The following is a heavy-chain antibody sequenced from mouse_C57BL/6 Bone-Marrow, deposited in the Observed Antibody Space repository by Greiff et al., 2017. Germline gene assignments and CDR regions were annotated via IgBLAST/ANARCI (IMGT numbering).Heavy chain of an antibody. CDR2: IHPNSGST. V-gene: IGHV1-64*01. Sequence: VQLQQSGAELVKPGASVKLSCKASGYTFTSYWMHWVKQRPGQGLEWIGMIHPNSGSTNYNEKFKSKATLTVDKSSSTAYMQLSSLTAEDSAVYYCARPPRAMDYWGRGTSVTVSS. CDR1: GYTFTSYW. CDR3: ARPPRAMDY. J-gene: IGHJ4*01.